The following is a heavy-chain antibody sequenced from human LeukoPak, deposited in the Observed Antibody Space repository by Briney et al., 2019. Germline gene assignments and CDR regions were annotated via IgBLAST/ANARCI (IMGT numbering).Heavy chain of an antibody. CDR3: ASRGSRSSSSEVENYYYGMDV. D-gene: IGHD6-6*01. Sequence: GGSLRLSCAASGFTFSSYAMSWVRQAPGKGLEWVSAISGSGGSTYYADSVKGRFTISRDNSKNTLYLQMNSLRAEDTAVYYCASRGSRSSSSEVENYYYGMDVWGQGTTVTVSS. CDR1: GFTFSSYA. CDR2: ISGSGGST. J-gene: IGHJ6*02. V-gene: IGHV3-23*01.